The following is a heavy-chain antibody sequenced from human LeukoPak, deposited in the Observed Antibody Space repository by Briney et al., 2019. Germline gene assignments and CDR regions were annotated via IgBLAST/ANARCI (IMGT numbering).Heavy chain of an antibody. CDR1: GYTFTSYY. CDR2: INPSGGST. D-gene: IGHD3-22*01. Sequence: GASVKVSCKASGYTFTSYYMHWVRQAPGQGLEWMGIINPSGGSTSYAQKFQGRVTMTRDTSTSTVYMELSRLSSEDTAVYYCATTSGYYDSSGYLGYWGQGTLVTVSS. CDR3: ATTSGYYDSSGYLGY. V-gene: IGHV1-46*01. J-gene: IGHJ4*02.